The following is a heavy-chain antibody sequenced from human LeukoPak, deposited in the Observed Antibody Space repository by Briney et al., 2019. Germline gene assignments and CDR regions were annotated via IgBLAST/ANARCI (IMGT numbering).Heavy chain of an antibody. V-gene: IGHV3-21*04. CDR1: GFTFSSYT. Sequence: GGSLRLSCAASGFTFSSYTMNWVRQAPGKGLELVSSISISSSFLYYADSVKGRFTISRDNAKNSLYLQMDSLRAEDTALYYCAKDTGRPTDAITMEDNAFDIWGQGTMVTVSS. J-gene: IGHJ3*02. CDR2: ISISSSFL. CDR3: AKDTGRPTDAITMEDNAFDI. D-gene: IGHD3-3*01.